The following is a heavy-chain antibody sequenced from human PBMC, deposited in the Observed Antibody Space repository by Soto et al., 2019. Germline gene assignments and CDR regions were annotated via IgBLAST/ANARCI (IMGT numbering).Heavy chain of an antibody. CDR1: GYTFTGYY. V-gene: IGHV1-2*04. CDR3: ARGEYYYDSSGYSDFGY. CDR2: INPNSGGT. Sequence: ASVKVSCKASGYTFTGYYMHWVRQAPGQGLEWMGWINPNSGGTNYAQKFQGWVTMTRDTSISTAYMELSRLRSDDTAVYYCARGEYYYDSSGYSDFGYWGQGTLVTVSS. D-gene: IGHD3-22*01. J-gene: IGHJ4*02.